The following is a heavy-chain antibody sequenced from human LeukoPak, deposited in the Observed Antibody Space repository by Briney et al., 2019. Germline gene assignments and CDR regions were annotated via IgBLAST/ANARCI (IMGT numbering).Heavy chain of an antibody. D-gene: IGHD2-15*01. CDR1: GGSFSGYY. V-gene: IGHV4-34*01. CDR3: ARVAYCSGGSCYPYYYYGMDV. CDR2: INHSGST. J-gene: IGHJ6*02. Sequence: PSETLSLTCAVYGGSFSGYYWSWIRQPPGKGLEWIGEINHSGSTNYNPSLKSRVTISVDTSKNQFSLKLSSVTAADTAVYYCARVAYCSGGSCYPYYYYGMDVWGQGTTVTVSS.